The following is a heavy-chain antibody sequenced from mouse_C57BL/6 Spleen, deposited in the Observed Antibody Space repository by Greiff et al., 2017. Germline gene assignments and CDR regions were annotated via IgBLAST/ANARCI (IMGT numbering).Heavy chain of an antibody. V-gene: IGHV1-18*01. CDR3: ARPLTGTRAWFAY. CDR1: GYTFTDYN. J-gene: IGHJ3*01. CDR2: INPNNGGT. Sequence: DVKLQESGPELVKPGASVKIPCKASGYTFTDYNMDWVKQSHGKSLEWIGDINPNNGGTIYNQKFKGKATLTVDKSSSTAYMELRSLTSEDTAVYYCARPLTGTRAWFAYWGQGTLVTVSA. D-gene: IGHD4-1*01.